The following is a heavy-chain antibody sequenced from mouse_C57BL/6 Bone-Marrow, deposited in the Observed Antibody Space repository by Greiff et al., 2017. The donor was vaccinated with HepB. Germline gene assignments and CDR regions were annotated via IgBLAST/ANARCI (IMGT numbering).Heavy chain of an antibody. D-gene: IGHD2-12*01. CDR3: ARVTLYAMDY. V-gene: IGHV4-1*01. Sequence: ATGGVDFSRYWMSWVRRAPGKGLEWIGEINPDSSTINYAPSLKDKFIISRDNAKNTLYLQMSKVISEDTALYYFARVTLYAMDYWGQGTSVTVSS. CDR2: INPDSSTI. CDR1: GVDFSRYW. J-gene: IGHJ4*01.